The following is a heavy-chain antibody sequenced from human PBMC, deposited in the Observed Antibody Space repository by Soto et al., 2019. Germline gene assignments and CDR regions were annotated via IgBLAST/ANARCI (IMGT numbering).Heavy chain of an antibody. CDR3: GNSRGVYSYYMDV. CDR2: IHYGGST. V-gene: IGHV4-31*03. Sequence: QVQLQESGPGLVRHSQTLSLTCTVSGDSISSGNYYWSWIRQHPGKGLEWIGYIHYGGSTYNNPYLMSRVIISDDASKNHFSMKLTLETATDTAVYYCGNSRGVYSYYMDVWGKGTTVTVSS. CDR1: GDSISSGNYY. D-gene: IGHD1-26*01. J-gene: IGHJ6*03.